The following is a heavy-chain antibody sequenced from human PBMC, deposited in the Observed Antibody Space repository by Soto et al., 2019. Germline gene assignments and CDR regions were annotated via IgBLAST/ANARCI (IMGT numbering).Heavy chain of an antibody. J-gene: IGHJ5*02. CDR2: IYYSGST. V-gene: IGHV4-59*01. CDR3: ARDRRFYGDQYSNWFDP. CDR1: GGSISSYY. D-gene: IGHD4-17*01. Sequence: SETLSLTCTVSGGSISSYYWSWIRQPPGKGLEWIGYIYYSGSTNYNPSLKSRVTISVDTSKNQFSLKLSSVTAADTAVYYCARDRRFYGDQYSNWFDPWGQGTLVTVSS.